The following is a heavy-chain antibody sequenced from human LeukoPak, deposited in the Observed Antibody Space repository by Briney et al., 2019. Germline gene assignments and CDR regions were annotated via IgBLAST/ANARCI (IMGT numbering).Heavy chain of an antibody. Sequence: PGGSLRLSCAASGFTFSSCSMNWVRQAPGKGLEWVSYISSSSSTIYYADSVKGRFTISRDNAKNSLYLQMNSLRDEDTAVYYCARSNWNYNWFDPWGQGTLVTVSS. D-gene: IGHD1-7*01. CDR3: ARSNWNYNWFDP. CDR1: GFTFSSCS. CDR2: ISSSSSTI. J-gene: IGHJ5*02. V-gene: IGHV3-48*02.